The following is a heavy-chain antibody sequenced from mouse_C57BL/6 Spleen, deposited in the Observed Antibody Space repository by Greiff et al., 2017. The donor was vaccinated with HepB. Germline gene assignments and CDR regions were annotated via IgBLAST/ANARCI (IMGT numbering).Heavy chain of an antibody. Sequence: EVKLEESGGCLVQPGGSMKLSCAAPGYTFRDAWMDWVRQSPEKGLEWVAEIRNKANNHATYYAESVKGRFTISRDDSKSSVYLQMNSLRAEDTVIYYCADDCDVGGYAMDYWGQGTSVTVSS. CDR1: GYTFRDAW. CDR3: ADDCDVGGYAMDY. D-gene: IGHD2-4*01. V-gene: IGHV6-6*01. J-gene: IGHJ4*01. CDR2: IRNKANNHAT.